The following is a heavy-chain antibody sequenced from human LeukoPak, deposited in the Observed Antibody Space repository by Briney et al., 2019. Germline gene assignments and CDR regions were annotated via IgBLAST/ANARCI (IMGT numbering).Heavy chain of an antibody. CDR2: IYYFGTT. Sequence: SETLSLTCTVSGGGSISGSSFWWGWIRRPPGKGLEWIGNIYYFGTTNYNPSLESRVAISVDTSKNQFSLKLSSVTAADTAVYYCARGSFHWLSDWGQGTLVTVSS. J-gene: IGHJ4*02. V-gene: IGHV4-39*07. D-gene: IGHD3-9*01. CDR3: ARGSFHWLSD. CDR1: GGGSISGSSFW.